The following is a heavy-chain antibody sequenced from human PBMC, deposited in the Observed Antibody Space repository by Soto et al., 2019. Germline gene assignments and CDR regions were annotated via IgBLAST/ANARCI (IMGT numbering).Heavy chain of an antibody. CDR3: ANSPPVAARPAYLDF. CDR2: IHAVNADT. CDR1: GDTFTRYA. Sequence: QVQLVQSGAEMRKPGASVKVSCRTSGDTFTRYAIHWVRQAPGQRLDWMGWIHAVNADTKYSQKFQDRVTIARDTSAGIVYMVLSSLPSEATAVYYCANSPPVAARPAYLDFWGQGTLLTVSA. V-gene: IGHV1-3*01. J-gene: IGHJ4*02. D-gene: IGHD6-6*01.